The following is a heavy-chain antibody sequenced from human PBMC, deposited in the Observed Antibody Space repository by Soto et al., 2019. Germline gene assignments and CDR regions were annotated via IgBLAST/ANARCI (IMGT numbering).Heavy chain of an antibody. CDR3: ARDSEIAVAGTGSFSY. Sequence: SVKVSCKASGGTFSSYTISWVRQAPGQGLEWMGRIIPILGIANYAQKFQGRVTITADKSTSTAYMELSSLRSEDTAVYYCARDSEIAVAGTGSFSYWGQGTLVTVSS. J-gene: IGHJ4*02. V-gene: IGHV1-69*04. CDR1: GGTFSSYT. D-gene: IGHD6-19*01. CDR2: IIPILGIA.